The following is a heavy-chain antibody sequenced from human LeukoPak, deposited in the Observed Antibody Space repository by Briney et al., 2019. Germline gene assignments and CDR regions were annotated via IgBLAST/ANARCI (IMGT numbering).Heavy chain of an antibody. CDR1: GGSFSGYY. J-gene: IGHJ4*02. Sequence: SETLSLTCAVYGGSFSGYYWSWIRQPPGKGLEWIGEINHSGSTNYNPSLKSRVTISVDTSKNQFSLKLSSVTAADTAVHYCARLSGYDWESFFDYWGQGTLVTVSS. CDR3: ARLSGYDWESFFDY. V-gene: IGHV4-34*01. D-gene: IGHD5-12*01. CDR2: INHSGST.